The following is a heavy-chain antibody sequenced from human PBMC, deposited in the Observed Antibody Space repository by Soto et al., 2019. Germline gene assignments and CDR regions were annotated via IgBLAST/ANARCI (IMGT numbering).Heavy chain of an antibody. Sequence: QVQLVQSGAEVKKPGSSVKVSCKASGGTFSSYAISWVRQAPGQGLEWMGGIISIFGTANYAQKFQRRVTITADESTSTAYMELRSLRSEDTAVYYCARGGAVAGNPVSPPEYWGKGTLVTVSS. CDR1: GGTFSSYA. CDR2: IISIFGTA. J-gene: IGHJ4*02. V-gene: IGHV1-69*12. D-gene: IGHD6-19*01. CDR3: ARGGAVAGNPVSPPEY.